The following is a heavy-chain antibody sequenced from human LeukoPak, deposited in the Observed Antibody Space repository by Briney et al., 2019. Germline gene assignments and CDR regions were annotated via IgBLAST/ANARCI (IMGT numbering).Heavy chain of an antibody. V-gene: IGHV3-30-3*01. CDR1: GFTFSSYA. CDR3: ARDLTWGPYSSGWFADY. D-gene: IGHD6-19*01. J-gene: IGHJ4*02. CDR2: ISYDGSNK. Sequence: GGSLRLSCAASGFTFSSYAMPWVRQAPGKGLEWVAVISYDGSNKYYADSVKGRFTISRDNSKNTLYLQMNSLRAEDTAVYYCARDLTWGPYSSGWFADYWGQGTLVTVSS.